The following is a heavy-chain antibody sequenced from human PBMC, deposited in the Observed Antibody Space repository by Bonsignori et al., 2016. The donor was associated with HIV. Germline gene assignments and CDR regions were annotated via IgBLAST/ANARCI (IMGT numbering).Heavy chain of an antibody. D-gene: IGHD1-14*01. CDR3: ARGHNGAFDI. CDR1: GFTFSSYW. CDR2: IKQDGSEK. Sequence: GESLKISCAASGFTFSSYWMSWVRQAPGKGLEWVANIKQDGSEKYYVDSVKGRFTISRDNAKNSLYLQMDSLRAEDTAVYYCARGHNGAFDIWGQGTMVTVSS. V-gene: IGHV3-7*01. J-gene: IGHJ3*02.